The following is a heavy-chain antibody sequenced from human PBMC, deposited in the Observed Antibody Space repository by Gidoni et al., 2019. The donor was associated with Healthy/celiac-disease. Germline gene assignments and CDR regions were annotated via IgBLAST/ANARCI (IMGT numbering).Heavy chain of an antibody. CDR2: RKQDGSEK. CDR3: ARDRHRLWSSSWYYYGMDV. CDR1: GFTFSSYW. D-gene: IGHD6-13*01. V-gene: IGHV3-7*01. J-gene: IGHJ6*02. Sequence: EVQLVESGGGLVQPGGSLRLSCAASGFTFSSYWMSWVRQATGKGLEWVANRKQDGSEKYYVDSVKGRLNISRDKAKNSLYLQMNSLRAEDTAVYYCARDRHRLWSSSWYYYGMDVWGQGTTVTVSS.